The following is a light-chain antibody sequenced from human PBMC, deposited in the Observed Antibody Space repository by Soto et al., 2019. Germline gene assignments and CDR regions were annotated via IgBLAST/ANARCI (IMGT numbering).Light chain of an antibody. CDR1: SSDVGGYNY. CDR2: DVT. J-gene: IGLJ2*01. Sequence: QSVLTQPRSVSGSPGQSVAISCTGTSSDVGGYNYVSWYQQHPGRAPKLLLYDVTKRPSGVPDRFSGSKSGNTASLTISGLQADDEADYYCCSYAGSYIVVIGGGTKLTVL. CDR3: CSYAGSYIVV. V-gene: IGLV2-11*01.